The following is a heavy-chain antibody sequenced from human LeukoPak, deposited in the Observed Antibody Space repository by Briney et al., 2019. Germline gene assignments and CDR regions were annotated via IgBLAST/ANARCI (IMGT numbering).Heavy chain of an antibody. CDR2: IIPIFGTA. CDR1: GGTFSSYA. V-gene: IGHV1-69*13. D-gene: IGHD1-26*01. Sequence: SVTVSCKASGGTFSSYAISWVRQAPGQGLEWMGGIIPIFGTANYAQKFQGRVTITADESTSTAYMGLSSLRSEDTAVYYCASSSGGSYLFDYWGQGALVTVSS. J-gene: IGHJ4*02. CDR3: ASSSGGSYLFDY.